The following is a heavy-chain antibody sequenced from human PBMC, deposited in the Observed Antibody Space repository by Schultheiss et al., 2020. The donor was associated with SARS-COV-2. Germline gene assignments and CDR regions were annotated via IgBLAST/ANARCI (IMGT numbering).Heavy chain of an antibody. J-gene: IGHJ4*02. D-gene: IGHD2-21*01. V-gene: IGHV3-73*01. Sequence: GESLKISCAASGFTFSGSAMHWVRQASGKGLEWVGRIRSKANSYATAYAASVKGRFTISRDDSKNTAYLQMNSLKTEDTAVYYCAKVGSILWWCSYDYWGQGTLVTVSS. CDR1: GFTFSGSA. CDR2: IRSKANSYAT. CDR3: AKVGSILWWCSYDY.